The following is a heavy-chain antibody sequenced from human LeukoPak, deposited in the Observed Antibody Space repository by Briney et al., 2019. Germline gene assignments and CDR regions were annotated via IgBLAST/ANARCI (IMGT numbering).Heavy chain of an antibody. Sequence: PGGSLRLSCAASGFTFSTYEMNWVRQAPGKGLEWVSYISSSGGTIYYADSVKGRFTISRDNAKNSLSLQMNSLRADDTAVYYCARDYGGSSPFDYWGQGTLVTVSS. CDR1: GFTFSTYE. J-gene: IGHJ4*02. CDR3: ARDYGGSSPFDY. V-gene: IGHV3-48*03. CDR2: ISSSGGTI. D-gene: IGHD4-23*01.